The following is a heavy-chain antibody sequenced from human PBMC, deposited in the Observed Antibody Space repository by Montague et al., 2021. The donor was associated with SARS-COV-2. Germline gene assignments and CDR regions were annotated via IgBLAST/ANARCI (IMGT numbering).Heavy chain of an antibody. V-gene: IGHV3-74*01. CDR2: INSDGSST. J-gene: IGHJ6*02. Sequence: SLRLSCAASGFTFSSYWMHWVRQAPGKGLVWVSRINSDGSSTSYADSVKGRFTNSRDNAKNTLYLQMNSLRAEDTAVYYCARGKSPGIQLWFTYYYGMDVWGQGTTVTVSS. D-gene: IGHD5-18*01. CDR1: GFTFSSYW. CDR3: ARGKSPGIQLWFTYYYGMDV.